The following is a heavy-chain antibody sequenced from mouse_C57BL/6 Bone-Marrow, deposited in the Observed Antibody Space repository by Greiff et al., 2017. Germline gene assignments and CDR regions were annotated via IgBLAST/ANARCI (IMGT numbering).Heavy chain of an antibody. Sequence: VQLQQPGTELVKPGASVKLSCKASGYTFTSYWMHWVKQRPGQGLEWIGNINPSNGSTKYNEKFKGKATLTVDTSSSTAYMELHSLTSEDSAVYFCARLEFDGSSGDWYFDVWGTGTTVTVSS. D-gene: IGHD1-1*01. CDR2: INPSNGST. V-gene: IGHV1-53*01. CDR3: ARLEFDGSSGDWYFDV. J-gene: IGHJ1*03. CDR1: GYTFTSYW.